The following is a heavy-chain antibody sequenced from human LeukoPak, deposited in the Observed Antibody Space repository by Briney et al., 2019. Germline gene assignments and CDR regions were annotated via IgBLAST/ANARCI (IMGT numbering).Heavy chain of an antibody. CDR2: INPNSGGT. Sequence: ASVTVSCKASGYTFTGYYMHWVRQAPGQGLEWMGWINPNSGGTNYAQKFQGRVTMTRDTSISTAYMELSRLRSDDTAVYYCAREGSPGLEYFQHWGQGTLVTVSS. CDR3: AREGSPGLEYFQH. CDR1: GYTFTGYY. D-gene: IGHD1-26*01. V-gene: IGHV1-2*02. J-gene: IGHJ1*01.